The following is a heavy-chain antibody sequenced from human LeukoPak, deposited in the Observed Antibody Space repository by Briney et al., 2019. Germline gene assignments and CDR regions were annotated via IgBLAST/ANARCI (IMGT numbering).Heavy chain of an antibody. D-gene: IGHD3-9*01. Sequence: ASVKVSCKASGYTFTSYYMHWVRQAPGQGLEWMEIINPSGGSTSYAQKFQGRVTMTRDMSTSTVYMELSSLRSEDTAVYYCARDREGRYELHYYYMDVWGKGTTVTVSS. V-gene: IGHV1-46*01. J-gene: IGHJ6*03. CDR2: INPSGGST. CDR3: ARDREGRYELHYYYMDV. CDR1: GYTFTSYY.